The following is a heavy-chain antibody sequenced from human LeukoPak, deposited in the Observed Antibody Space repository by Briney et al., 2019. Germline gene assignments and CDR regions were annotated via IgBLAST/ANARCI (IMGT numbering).Heavy chain of an antibody. CDR3: ARASSGWGSWFDP. CDR1: GFTFSSYE. Sequence: GGSLRLSCAASGFTFSSYEMNWVRQAPGKGLEWVSYISSSGSTIYYADSVKGRFTISRDNAKDSLYLQMNSLRAEDTAVYYCARASSGWGSWFDPWGQGTLVTVSS. D-gene: IGHD6-19*01. V-gene: IGHV3-48*03. CDR2: ISSSGSTI. J-gene: IGHJ5*02.